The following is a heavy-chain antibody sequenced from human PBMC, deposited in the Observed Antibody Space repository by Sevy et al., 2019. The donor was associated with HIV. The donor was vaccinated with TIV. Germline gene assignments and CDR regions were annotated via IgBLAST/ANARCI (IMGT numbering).Heavy chain of an antibody. Sequence: GGSLRLSCAGSGFTFNSHTMNWVRQAPGKGLEWVSSISSSSSYIYYGDSVKGRFTISRDNAKSSLFLQMNSLRAEDTAIYFCARVKDYGDYGAFDIWVQGTMVTVSS. J-gene: IGHJ3*02. CDR2: ISSSSSYI. CDR1: GFTFNSHT. CDR3: ARVKDYGDYGAFDI. V-gene: IGHV3-21*01. D-gene: IGHD4-17*01.